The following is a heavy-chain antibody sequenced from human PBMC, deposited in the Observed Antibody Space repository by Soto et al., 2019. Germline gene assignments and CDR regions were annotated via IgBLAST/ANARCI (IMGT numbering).Heavy chain of an antibody. J-gene: IGHJ4*02. CDR1: GDSISSRSYY. V-gene: IGHV4-39*01. D-gene: IGHD2-21*02. CDR3: ARQRTSVVTQAYFDV. CDR2: IYYSGST. Sequence: SETLSLTCTVTGDSISSRSYYWCWIRQPPGKGLEWIGSIYYSGSTYNNPSLRSRVSMSIDTSKDQFSLKLKSVTAADTALYFCARQRTSVVTQAYFDVWGPGXLVTVSS.